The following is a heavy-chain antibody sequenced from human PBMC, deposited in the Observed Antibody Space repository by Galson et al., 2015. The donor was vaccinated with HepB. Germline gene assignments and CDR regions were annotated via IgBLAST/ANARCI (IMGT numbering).Heavy chain of an antibody. CDR2: ISWNSASI. J-gene: IGHJ6*03. Sequence: SLRLSCAASGFTFDNYAMHWVRQPPGKGLEWVSGISWNSASIGYADSVKGRFTISRDNAKNSLWLQMNSLTIEDTALYFCVKEDFYYMDVWGKGTTVTVSS. CDR3: VKEDFYYMDV. V-gene: IGHV3-9*01. CDR1: GFTFDNYA.